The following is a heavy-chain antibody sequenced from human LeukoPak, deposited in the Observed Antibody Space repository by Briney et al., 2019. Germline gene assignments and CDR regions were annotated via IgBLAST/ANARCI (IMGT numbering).Heavy chain of an antibody. CDR3: ARHGYSYGFVPPDY. D-gene: IGHD5-18*01. CDR2: IYPDDSDI. Sequence: PGESLKISCKGSGYTFTTYWIGWVRLMPGKGLEWMGIIYPDDSDIRYSPSFQGQVTISADKSISTAYLQWNSLRASDTAMYYCARHGYSYGFVPPDYWGQGTLVTVSS. CDR1: GYTFTTYW. V-gene: IGHV5-51*01. J-gene: IGHJ4*02.